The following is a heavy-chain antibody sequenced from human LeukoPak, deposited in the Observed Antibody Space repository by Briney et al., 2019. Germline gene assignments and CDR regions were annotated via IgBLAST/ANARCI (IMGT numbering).Heavy chain of an antibody. D-gene: IGHD6-19*01. Sequence: GGSLRLSCAASGFTFSSYSMNWVRQAPGKGLEWVSYISSSSSTIYYADSVKGRFTISRDNAKNSLYLRMNSLRDEDTAVYYCARGSARVLTVAGTPRIWGQGTMVTVSS. V-gene: IGHV3-48*02. CDR2: ISSSSSTI. CDR1: GFTFSSYS. CDR3: ARGSARVLTVAGTPRI. J-gene: IGHJ3*02.